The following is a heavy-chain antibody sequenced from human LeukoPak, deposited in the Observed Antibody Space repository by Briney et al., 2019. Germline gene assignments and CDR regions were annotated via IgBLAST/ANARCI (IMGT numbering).Heavy chain of an antibody. CDR3: ARGLSGVTGYTYGRGIDY. CDR2: INTNTGNP. D-gene: IGHD5-18*01. J-gene: IGHJ4*02. CDR1: GYTFTTYA. Sequence: GASVKVSCKASGYTFTTYAMNWVRQAPGQGLEWMGWINTNTGNPTYAQGFTGRFVFSLDTSVSTAYLQISSLKAEDTAVYYCARGLSGVTGYTYGRGIDYWGQGTLVTVSS. V-gene: IGHV7-4-1*02.